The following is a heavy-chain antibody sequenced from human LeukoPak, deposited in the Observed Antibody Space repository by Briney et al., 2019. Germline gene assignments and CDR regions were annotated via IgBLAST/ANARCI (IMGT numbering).Heavy chain of an antibody. CDR3: ARSGVQTANSWYIY. D-gene: IGHD6-13*01. CDR1: GYTFTSYG. J-gene: IGHJ4*02. CDR2: ISAYNGNT. Sequence: ASVKVSCKASGYTFTSYGISWVRQAPGQGVEWLGWISAYNGNTNHAEKLQDRVTMTTGTSTSTAYMELRSLSSDDTAVYYCARSGVQTANSWYIYWGQGPLVTVSS. V-gene: IGHV1-18*01.